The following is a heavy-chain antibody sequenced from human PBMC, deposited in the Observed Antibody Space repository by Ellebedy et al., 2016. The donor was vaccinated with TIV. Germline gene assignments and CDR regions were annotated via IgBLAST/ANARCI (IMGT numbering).Heavy chain of an antibody. CDR2: INQVGSGK. CDR1: GLTFSSYW. J-gene: IGHJ4*02. V-gene: IGHV3-7*01. D-gene: IGHD2-8*02. CDR3: ARVICTGGDCYPGD. Sequence: GGSLRLSCAASGLTFSSYWMSWVRQAPGKGLEWVANINQVGSGKYYLDSVKGRFTISRDNAKNSLFLQMNSLRAEDTAVYYCARVICTGGDCYPGDWGQGTLVTVSS.